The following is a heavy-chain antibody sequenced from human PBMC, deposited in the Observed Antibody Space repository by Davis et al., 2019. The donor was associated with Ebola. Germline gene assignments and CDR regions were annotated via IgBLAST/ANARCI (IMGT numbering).Heavy chain of an antibody. CDR2: IYYSGST. D-gene: IGHD2-15*01. CDR3: AREGGIGYCSGGSCPSIFDY. CDR1: GGSISSYY. J-gene: IGHJ4*02. Sequence: SETLSLTCTVSGGSISSYYWSWIRQPPGKGLEWIGYIYYSGSTNYNPSLKSRVTISVDTSKNQFSLKLSSVTAADTAVYYCAREGGIGYCSGGSCPSIFDYWDQGTLVTVSS. V-gene: IGHV4-59*01.